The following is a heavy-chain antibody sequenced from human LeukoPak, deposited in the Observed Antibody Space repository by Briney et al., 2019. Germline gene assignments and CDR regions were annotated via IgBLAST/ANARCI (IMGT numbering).Heavy chain of an antibody. Sequence: SETLSLTCTVSGGSISSSSYYWGWIRQPPGKGLEWIASSDYTGSKTYNPSLKSRVTVSVDTSKNQFFLKLTSVTAADTAVYYCAKDFGDFRTDYWGQGTLVTVSS. CDR3: AKDFGDFRTDY. V-gene: IGHV4-39*01. CDR1: GGSISSSSYY. CDR2: SDYTGSK. D-gene: IGHD4-17*01. J-gene: IGHJ4*02.